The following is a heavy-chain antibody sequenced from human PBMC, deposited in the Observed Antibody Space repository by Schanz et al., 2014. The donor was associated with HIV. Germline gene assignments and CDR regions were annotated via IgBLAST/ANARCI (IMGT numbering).Heavy chain of an antibody. CDR1: GGTVNRYA. J-gene: IGHJ6*02. V-gene: IGHV1-69*13. Sequence: QVQLQQSGAEVKKPGSSVKVSCRASGGTVNRYAISWVRQAPGQGLEWMGGIIPIFGPANYSPKFRDRVTITADESTSTAYMELSSLSSEDAAIYYCARRELGAPRYRSWAGEAHYYGMDVWGQGTTVTVSS. CDR2: IIPIFGPA. D-gene: IGHD6-13*01. CDR3: ARRELGAPRYRSWAGEAHYYGMDV.